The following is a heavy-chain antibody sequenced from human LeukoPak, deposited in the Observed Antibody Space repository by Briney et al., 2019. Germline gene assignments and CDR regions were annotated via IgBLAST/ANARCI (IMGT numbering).Heavy chain of an antibody. CDR1: GFTVSSNY. V-gene: IGHV3-66*01. Sequence: GGSLRLSCAASGFTVSSNYMSWVRQAPGKGLEWVSVIYSGGSTYYADSVKGRFTISRDNSKSTLYLQTNSLRAEDTAVYYCARKSSAVAGPFDYWGQGTLVTVSS. CDR2: IYSGGST. CDR3: ARKSSAVAGPFDY. D-gene: IGHD6-19*01. J-gene: IGHJ4*02.